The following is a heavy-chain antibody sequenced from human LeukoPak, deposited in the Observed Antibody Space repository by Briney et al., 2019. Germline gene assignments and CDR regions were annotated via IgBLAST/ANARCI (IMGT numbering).Heavy chain of an antibody. CDR1: GYTFTSYD. Sequence: ASVKVSCKASGYTFTSYDINWVRQATGQGLEWVGWMNPNSGNTGYAQKLQGRVTITADESTSTAYMELSSLRSEDTAVYYCARDGIVATIPYFDYWGQGTLVTVSS. CDR2: MNPNSGNT. D-gene: IGHD5-12*01. J-gene: IGHJ4*02. V-gene: IGHV1-8*03. CDR3: ARDGIVATIPYFDY.